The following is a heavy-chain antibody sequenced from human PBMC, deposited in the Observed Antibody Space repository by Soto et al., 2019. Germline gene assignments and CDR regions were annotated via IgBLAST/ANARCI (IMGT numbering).Heavy chain of an antibody. V-gene: IGHV1-69*01. CDR2: IIPIFGTA. D-gene: IGHD1-1*01. J-gene: IGHJ4*01. CDR1: GGTFSSYA. CDR3: AGDNWNDYTQFDY. Sequence: QVQLVQSGAEVKNPGSSVKVSCKASGGTFSSYAISWVRQAPGQGLEWMGGIIPIFGTANYAQKFQGRVKITADEGTSTAYMELSSLRSEDTAVYYCAGDNWNDYTQFDYWGHRTLVTVSS.